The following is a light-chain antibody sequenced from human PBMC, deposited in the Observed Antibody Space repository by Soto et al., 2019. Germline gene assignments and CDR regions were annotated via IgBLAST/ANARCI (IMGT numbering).Light chain of an antibody. V-gene: IGLV2-14*03. CDR3: SSYRRGSTYV. Sequence: QSALIQPASMSGSPGQSITVSCAGTSSDAGSYNYVSWYQQHPGKAPRLMIYDVTNRPSGVSDRFSGSKSGNTASLTISGLQAEDEADYYCSSYRRGSTYVFGTGTKVTVL. J-gene: IGLJ1*01. CDR2: DVT. CDR1: SSDAGSYNY.